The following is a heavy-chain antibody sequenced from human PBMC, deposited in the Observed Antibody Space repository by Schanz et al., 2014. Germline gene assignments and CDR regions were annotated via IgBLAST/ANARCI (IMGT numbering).Heavy chain of an antibody. D-gene: IGHD5-18*01. CDR2: VHHIGST. CDR1: AGSINSGPYS. CDR3: ARARGYNYGLFDY. Sequence: QVQLQESGPGLVKPSETLILTCNVSAGSINSGPYSWSWVRQHPGKGLEWIGGVHHIGSTYHNPSLRRRLTITLGTSRNHFSLMLTSVSAADAAVYYCARARGYNYGLFDYWGLGTLVTVSS. J-gene: IGHJ4*01. V-gene: IGHV4-31*03.